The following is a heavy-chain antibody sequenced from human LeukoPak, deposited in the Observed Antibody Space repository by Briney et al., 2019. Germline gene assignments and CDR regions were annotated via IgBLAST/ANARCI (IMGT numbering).Heavy chain of an antibody. Sequence: QPGGSLRLSCAASGFTFSGSAMHWVRQASGKGLEGVGRIRNKANSYATAYAASVKGRFTISRDDSKNTAYLQMNSLKTEDTAVYYCTTFDYGDYGGYWGQGTLVTVSS. CDR3: TTFDYGDYGGY. J-gene: IGHJ4*02. V-gene: IGHV3-73*01. D-gene: IGHD4-17*01. CDR2: IRNKANSYAT. CDR1: GFTFSGSA.